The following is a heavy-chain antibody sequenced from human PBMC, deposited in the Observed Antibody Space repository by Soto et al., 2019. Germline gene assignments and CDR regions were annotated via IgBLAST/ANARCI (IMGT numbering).Heavy chain of an antibody. CDR3: TRSTMMYYCAGNYGYFDF. D-gene: IGHD3-10*01. V-gene: IGHV4-30-2*01. Sequence: TRSLTCTASCGSISSGGYSWSWIRQPPGKGLEWIGYIYHSGSTYYNPSLKSRVTIAVDTSQNQFSLNLTSVTAADTAFYYCTRSTMMYYCAGNYGYFDFWGQGTLVTVSS. J-gene: IGHJ4*02. CDR2: IYHSGST. CDR1: CGSISSGGYS.